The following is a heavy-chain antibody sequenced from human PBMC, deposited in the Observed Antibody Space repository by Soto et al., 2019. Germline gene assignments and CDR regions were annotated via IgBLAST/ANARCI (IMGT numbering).Heavy chain of an antibody. V-gene: IGHV1-2*04. CDR1: GYTFTSYD. CDR3: ARSGKGYYGSGSSHYGMDV. D-gene: IGHD3-10*01. CDR2: INPNSGGT. J-gene: IGHJ6*02. Sequence: ASVKVSCKASGYTFTSYDINWVRQAAGQGLEWMGWINPNSGGTNYAQKFQGWVTMTRDTSISTAYMELSRLRSDDTAVYYCARSGKGYYGSGSSHYGMDVWGQGTTVTVSS.